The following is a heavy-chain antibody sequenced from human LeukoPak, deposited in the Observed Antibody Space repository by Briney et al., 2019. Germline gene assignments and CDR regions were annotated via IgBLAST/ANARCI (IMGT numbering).Heavy chain of an antibody. D-gene: IGHD1-20*01. J-gene: IGHJ5*02. CDR2: IYTSGST. CDR3: ARHRFINRNDGFDP. Sequence: SETLSLTCTVSGGSISSYYWSWIRQPPGMGLEWIGYIYTSGSTNYNPSLKSRVTISVDTSKSQFSLKLSAVSAADTAVYYCARHRFINRNDGFDPWGQGTLVTVSS. CDR1: GGSISSYY. V-gene: IGHV4-4*09.